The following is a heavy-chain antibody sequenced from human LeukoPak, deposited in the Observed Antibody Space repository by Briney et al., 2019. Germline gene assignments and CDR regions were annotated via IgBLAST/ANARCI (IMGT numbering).Heavy chain of an antibody. V-gene: IGHV1-69*04. CDR2: IIPILGIA. J-gene: IGHJ3*02. Sequence: SVKVSCKASGGTFSSYAISWVRQAPGQGLEWMGRIIPILGIANYAQKFQGRVTITADKSTSTAYMELSSLRSEGTAVYYCARGVGATGAFDIWGQGTMVTVSS. CDR1: GGTFSSYA. D-gene: IGHD1-26*01. CDR3: ARGVGATGAFDI.